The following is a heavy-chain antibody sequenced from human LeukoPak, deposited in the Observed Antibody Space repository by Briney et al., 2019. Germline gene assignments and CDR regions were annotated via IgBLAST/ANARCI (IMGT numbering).Heavy chain of an antibody. Sequence: GGSLRLSCAASGFDFSTSWMHWVRHAPGQGLMWVSRIKGDRISTNYADSEKGRFTNSRDIAKNTLYLQMNSLRAEDTGVYYCAKDHYWSIDYWGRGTLVTVSS. CDR3: AKDHYWSIDY. J-gene: IGHJ4*02. CDR2: IKGDRIST. CDR1: GFDFSTSW. V-gene: IGHV3-74*01. D-gene: IGHD3-3*01.